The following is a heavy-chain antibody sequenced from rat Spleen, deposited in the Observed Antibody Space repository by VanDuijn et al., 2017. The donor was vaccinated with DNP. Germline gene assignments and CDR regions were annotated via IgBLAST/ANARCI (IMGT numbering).Heavy chain of an antibody. D-gene: IGHD1-5*01. J-gene: IGHJ4*01. V-gene: IGHV5S23*01. CDR3: ARPYRYNDVMDA. CDR2: ISTGGGNT. Sequence: EVQLVESGGGLVQPGRSLKLSCAASGFTFSNYDMAWVRQAPTKGLEWVASISTGGGNTYYPDSVKGRFTISRDNAKSTLYLQMDSLRSEDTATYYCARPYRYNDVMDAWGQGASVTVSS. CDR1: GFTFSNYD.